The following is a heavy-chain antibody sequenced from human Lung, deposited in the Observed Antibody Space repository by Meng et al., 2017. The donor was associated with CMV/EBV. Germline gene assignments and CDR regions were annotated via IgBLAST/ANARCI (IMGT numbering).Heavy chain of an antibody. D-gene: IGHD4-23*01. CDR3: ARGINGGCGD. V-gene: IGHV6-1*01. J-gene: IGHJ4*02. Sequence: QVQLQQPGPGRLKPSQTRPLTCAISGDIVPSNSAAWHWIRQSPSRGLEWLGRTYYRSKLYHEYAVSVKSRITISPDTPKNQFSLQLNSMTPEDTAVYYCARGINGGCGDWGQGTLVTVSS. CDR2: TYYRSKLYH. CDR1: GDIVPSNSAA.